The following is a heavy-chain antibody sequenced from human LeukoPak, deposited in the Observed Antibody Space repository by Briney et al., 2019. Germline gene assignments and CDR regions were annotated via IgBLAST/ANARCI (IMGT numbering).Heavy chain of an antibody. V-gene: IGHV3-33*08. J-gene: IGHJ4*02. D-gene: IGHD5-12*01. Sequence: QPGGSLRLSCAASGFTFSSYWMSWVRQAPAKGLEWMAIIWYDGSNKNYADSVRGRFTISRDNSKNTLYLQMNSLRVEDTAVYYCARYSGSHWEINNWGKGTLVTVSS. CDR3: ARYSGSHWEINN. CDR1: GFTFSSYW. CDR2: IWYDGSNK.